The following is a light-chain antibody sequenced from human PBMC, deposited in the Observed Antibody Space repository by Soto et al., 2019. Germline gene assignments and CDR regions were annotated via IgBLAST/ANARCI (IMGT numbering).Light chain of an antibody. CDR1: QSVSSN. CDR3: QQYNNWPPWT. J-gene: IGKJ1*01. Sequence: EIALTQSPGTLSLSPGERPTLSCRASQSVSSNLAWYQQKPGQAPRLLIYGASTRATGIPARFSGSGSGTEFTLTISSLQSEDFAVYYCQQYNNWPPWTFGQGTKVDI. CDR2: GAS. V-gene: IGKV3-15*01.